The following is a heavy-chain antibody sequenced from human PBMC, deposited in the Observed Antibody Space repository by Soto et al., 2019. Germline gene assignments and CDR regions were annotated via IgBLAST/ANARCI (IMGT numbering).Heavy chain of an antibody. D-gene: IGHD3-3*01. CDR1: GFTFSSYA. J-gene: IGHJ4*02. V-gene: IGHV3-23*01. CDR2: ISGSGGST. CDR3: AKARVDFWSAPRE. Sequence: EVQLLESGGGLVQPGGSLRLSCAASGFTFSSYAMSWVRQAPGKGLEWVSAISGSGGSTYYADCMKGRFTISRDNSKNTLYLQMNSLRAEDTAVYYCAKARVDFWSAPREGGQGTLVTVSS.